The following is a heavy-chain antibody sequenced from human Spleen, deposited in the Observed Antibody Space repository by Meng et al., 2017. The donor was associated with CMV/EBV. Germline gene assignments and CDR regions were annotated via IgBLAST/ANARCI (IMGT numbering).Heavy chain of an antibody. Sequence: GESLKISCAAAGVTFSSYAMHWVRQAPGKGLEWVALISYDGYNKYYADSVKGRFTISRDNSKNTLYLQMNSLRAEDTAVYYCARDPLTGTASHYYYGMDVWGQGTTVTVSS. D-gene: IGHD1-20*01. J-gene: IGHJ6*02. V-gene: IGHV3-30-3*01. CDR3: ARDPLTGTASHYYYGMDV. CDR2: ISYDGYNK. CDR1: GVTFSSYA.